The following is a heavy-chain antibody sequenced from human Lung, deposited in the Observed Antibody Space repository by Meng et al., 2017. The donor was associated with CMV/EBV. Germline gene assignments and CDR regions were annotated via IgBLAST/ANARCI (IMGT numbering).Heavy chain of an antibody. D-gene: IGHD6-19*01. Sequence: GGSXRLSCAASGFTFDDYAMHWVRQAPGKGLEWVSGISWNSGSIGYADSVKGRFTISRDNAKNSLYLQMNSLRAEDTALYYCAKASGYSSGWSKFDYWGQGTXVTVSS. CDR2: ISWNSGSI. CDR1: GFTFDDYA. J-gene: IGHJ4*02. V-gene: IGHV3-9*01. CDR3: AKASGYSSGWSKFDY.